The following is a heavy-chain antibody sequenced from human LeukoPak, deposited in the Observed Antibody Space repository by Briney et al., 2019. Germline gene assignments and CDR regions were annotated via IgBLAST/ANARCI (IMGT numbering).Heavy chain of an antibody. J-gene: IGHJ4*02. Sequence: GGSLRPSCAASGFTFSSYSMNWVRQAPGKGLEWVANIKEDGSEKFYVDSVKGRFTISRDNAKNSLYLQMNSLRVEDTAVYYCARGSGALWGQGTLVTVSS. CDR3: ARGSGAL. CDR1: GFTFSSYS. V-gene: IGHV3-7*01. CDR2: IKEDGSEK. D-gene: IGHD7-27*01.